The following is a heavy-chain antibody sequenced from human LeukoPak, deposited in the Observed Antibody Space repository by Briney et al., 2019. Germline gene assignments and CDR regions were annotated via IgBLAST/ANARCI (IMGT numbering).Heavy chain of an antibody. CDR1: GSSFISYG. Sequence: GGSLRLSCAASGSSFISYGMHWVRQAPGKGLEWVGVISDDGRSKDYADSVKGRFTISRDNSKDTLYLQMNSLRAEDTAVYYCAKRPSDYGDYVSYFDYWGRGTLVTVSS. CDR3: AKRPSDYGDYVSYFDY. V-gene: IGHV3-30*18. J-gene: IGHJ4*02. CDR2: ISDDGRSK. D-gene: IGHD4-17*01.